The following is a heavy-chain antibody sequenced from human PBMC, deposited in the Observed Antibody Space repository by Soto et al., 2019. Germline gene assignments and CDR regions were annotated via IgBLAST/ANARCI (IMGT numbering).Heavy chain of an antibody. Sequence: ASVKVSCKASGYTFTSYYMHWVRQAPGQGLEWMGIINPSGGSTSYAQKLQGRVTITRDTSTSTVYMELSSLRSEDTAVYYCARDLWDSRLFVEDYYDSSGYPDYWGQGTLVTVSS. V-gene: IGHV1-46*01. CDR3: ARDLWDSRLFVEDYYDSSGYPDY. J-gene: IGHJ4*02. CDR1: GYTFTSYY. CDR2: INPSGGST. D-gene: IGHD3-22*01.